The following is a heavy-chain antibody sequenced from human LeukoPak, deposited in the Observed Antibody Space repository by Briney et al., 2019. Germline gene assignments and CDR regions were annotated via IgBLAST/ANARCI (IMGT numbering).Heavy chain of an antibody. D-gene: IGHD6-13*01. Sequence: GGSLRLSCAASGFTFSSYAMSWVRQAPGKGLEWVAVISYDGSNKYYADSVKGRFTISRDNSKNTLYLQMNSLRAEDTAVYYCARALLSPGYSSSSPYGMDVWGQGTTVTVSS. CDR2: ISYDGSNK. V-gene: IGHV3-30-3*01. CDR1: GFTFSSYA. J-gene: IGHJ6*02. CDR3: ARALLSPGYSSSSPYGMDV.